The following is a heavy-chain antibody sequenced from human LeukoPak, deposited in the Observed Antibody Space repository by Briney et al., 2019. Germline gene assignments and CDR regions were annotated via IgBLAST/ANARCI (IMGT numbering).Heavy chain of an antibody. D-gene: IGHD6-13*01. V-gene: IGHV4-34*01. Sequence: SETLSLTCAVYGGSFSGYYWSWIRQPPGKGLEWIGEINHSGSTNYNPSLESRVTISVDTSKNQFSLKLTSLTAADTAFYYCARYGMAAEGIWWFDPWGQGTLVTVSS. J-gene: IGHJ5*02. CDR1: GGSFSGYY. CDR2: INHSGST. CDR3: ARYGMAAEGIWWFDP.